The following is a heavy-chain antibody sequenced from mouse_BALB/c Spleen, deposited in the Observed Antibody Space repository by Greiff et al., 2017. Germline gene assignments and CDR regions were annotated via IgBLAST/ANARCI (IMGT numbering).Heavy chain of an antibody. Sequence: VQLQQSGAELAKPGASVKMSCKASGYTFTSYWMHWVKQKPGQGLAWIGYINPSTGYTEYNQKFKDKATLTADKSSSTAYMQLSSLTSEDTAVYYCADGGRYFDYWGQGTTLTVSS. J-gene: IGHJ2*01. CDR1: GYTFTSYW. V-gene: IGHV1-7*01. CDR3: ADGGRYFDY. CDR2: INPSTGYT.